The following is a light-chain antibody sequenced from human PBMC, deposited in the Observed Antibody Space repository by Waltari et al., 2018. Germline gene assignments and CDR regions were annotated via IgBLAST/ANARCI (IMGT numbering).Light chain of an antibody. J-gene: IGLJ3*02. CDR1: SGINVGTYR. V-gene: IGLV5-45*03. Sequence: QAVLTQPSSLSASPGASASLTCTLRSGINVGTYRIYWYQQKPGGPPQYPLRYKSESDKQQGSGVPSRFSGSKDASANAGILLISGLQSEDEADYYCMIWHSSAWVFGGGTKLTVL. CDR2: YKSESDK. CDR3: MIWHSSAWV.